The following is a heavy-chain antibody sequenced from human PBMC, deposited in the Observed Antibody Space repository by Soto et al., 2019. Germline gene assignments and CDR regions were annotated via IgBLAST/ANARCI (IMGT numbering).Heavy chain of an antibody. CDR1: GDTFNFYT. CDR2: IIPMLGMS. D-gene: IGHD3-10*01. J-gene: IGHJ4*02. Sequence: QVQLVQSGAEVKTPGSSVKVSCTASGDTFNFYTLSWVRQAPGQGLEWMGRIIPMLGMSNYAQKCQGRVTMIADKSTRTVYMVLSRLRSEDTALYYCATSYGSGSTHFANWGQGTLVTVSS. CDR3: ATSYGSGSTHFAN. V-gene: IGHV1-69*02.